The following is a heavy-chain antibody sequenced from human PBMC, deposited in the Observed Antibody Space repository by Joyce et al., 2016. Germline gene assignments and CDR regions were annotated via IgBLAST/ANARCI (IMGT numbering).Heavy chain of an antibody. J-gene: IGHJ4*01. D-gene: IGHD1-26*01. CDR2: IYPGDSDT. CDR3: ANSGKCPGDFDF. CDR1: GYNFANFW. V-gene: IGHV5-51*01. Sequence: EVQLLQSGAEMKKPGESLKISCKTSGYNFANFWIAWVRQKPGNGLEWMGVIYPGDSDTRYIPSVQGSVTISADKSVSTAYLQGSSLKAADTAVYYCANSGKCPGDFDFWGHGTLLTVSS.